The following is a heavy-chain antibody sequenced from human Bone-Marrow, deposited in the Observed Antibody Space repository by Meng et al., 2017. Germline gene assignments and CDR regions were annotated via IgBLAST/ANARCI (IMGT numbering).Heavy chain of an antibody. CDR2: IIPNFGTA. D-gene: IGHD1-26*01. J-gene: IGHJ6*02. CDR1: GCTFSSYA. CDR3: ARSIVGAEYYYYGMDV. V-gene: IGHV1-69*13. Sequence: SVKVSCKASGCTFSSYAISWVRQAPGQGLEWMGGIIPNFGTANYAQKFQGRVTITADESTSTAYMELSSLRSEDTAVYYCARSIVGAEYYYYGMDVWGQGTTVTVSS.